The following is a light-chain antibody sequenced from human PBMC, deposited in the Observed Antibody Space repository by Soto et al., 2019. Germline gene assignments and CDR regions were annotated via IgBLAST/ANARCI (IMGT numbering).Light chain of an antibody. CDR3: QQRSNWPIT. Sequence: EIVLTQSPATLSLSPGERATLSCRAGQSISNYLAWYQQEPVQAPMLLIYDASNRSTGIPSRFSGSGSGTDFTLTISILEPEDFAIYYCQQRSNWPITFGQGTRWRL. J-gene: IGKJ5*01. V-gene: IGKV3-11*01. CDR1: QSISNY. CDR2: DAS.